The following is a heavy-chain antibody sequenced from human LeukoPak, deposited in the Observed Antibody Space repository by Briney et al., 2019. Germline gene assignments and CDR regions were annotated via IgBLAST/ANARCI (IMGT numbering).Heavy chain of an antibody. Sequence: GGSLRLSCTGSGFTFTTYALHWVRQGPGKGPEWVSVISYDGRIKYYADSVKGRFTISRDNSKNTLHLQMNSLRAEDTAVYYCARDVGYSSSWYGTFDYWGQGTLVTVSS. CDR3: ARDVGYSSSWYGTFDY. CDR2: ISYDGRIK. D-gene: IGHD6-13*01. CDR1: GFTFTTYA. J-gene: IGHJ4*02. V-gene: IGHV3-30*04.